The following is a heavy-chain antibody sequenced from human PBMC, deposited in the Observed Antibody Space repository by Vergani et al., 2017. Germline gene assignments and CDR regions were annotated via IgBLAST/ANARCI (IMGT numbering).Heavy chain of an antibody. D-gene: IGHD3-10*01. V-gene: IGHV5-51*01. J-gene: IGHJ3*02. CDR2: IYPGDSDT. CDR3: ERRVTXVGGDISKYEAVDI. CDR1: GYSFTSYW. Sequence: EVQLVQSGAEVKKPGESVKISCKGSGYSFTSYWIGWVRQMPGKGLEWMGIIYPGDSDTSYSPSFQGQVTISADKSISTAYLQWSSLKPSDTAMYYWERRVTXVGGDISKYEAVDIWDRGIMVIVSS.